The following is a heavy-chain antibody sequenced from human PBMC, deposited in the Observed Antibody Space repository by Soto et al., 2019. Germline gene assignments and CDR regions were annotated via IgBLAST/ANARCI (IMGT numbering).Heavy chain of an antibody. D-gene: IGHD3-10*01. CDR2: INYDGYS. CDR1: GGSITNYY. V-gene: IGHV4-59*08. Sequence: QVQLQESCPGLVKPSETLSLTCTVSGGSITNYYCSWFRQPPGKGLEWIGYINYDGYSAYNLSLRRRVTLSTDASKTQFSLLLESVTATDTAVYYCARHGFGPLHGLVDVWGPGTTVIVSS. CDR3: ARHGFGPLHGLVDV. J-gene: IGHJ6*02.